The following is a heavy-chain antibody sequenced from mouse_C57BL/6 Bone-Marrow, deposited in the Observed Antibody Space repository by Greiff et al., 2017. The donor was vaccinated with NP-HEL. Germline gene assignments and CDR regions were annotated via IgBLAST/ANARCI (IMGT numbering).Heavy chain of an antibody. J-gene: IGHJ4*01. CDR3: ARHGNYEYYYAMDY. Sequence: EVQRVESGGGLVQPGGSLKLSCAASGFTFSDYYMYWVRQTPEKRLEWVAYISNGGGSTYYPDTVKGRFTISRDNAKNTLYLQMSRLKSEDTAMYYCARHGNYEYYYAMDYWGQGTSVTVSS. D-gene: IGHD2-1*01. CDR1: GFTFSDYY. CDR2: ISNGGGST. V-gene: IGHV5-12*01.